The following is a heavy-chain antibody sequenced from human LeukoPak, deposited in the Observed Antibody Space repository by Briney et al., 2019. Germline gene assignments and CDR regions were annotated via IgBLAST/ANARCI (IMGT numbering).Heavy chain of an antibody. CDR2: IIPILGIA. D-gene: IGHD2-2*01. CDR3: ARLYCSRTSCYGPNWFDP. J-gene: IGHJ5*02. V-gene: IGHV1-69*02. Sequence: SVKVSCKASGGTFSSYTISWVRQAPGQGLEWIGRIIPILGIANYAQKVQGRVTITADKSTSTAYMELSSLRSEDTAVYYCARLYCSRTSCYGPNWFDPWGQGTLVTVSS. CDR1: GGTFSSYT.